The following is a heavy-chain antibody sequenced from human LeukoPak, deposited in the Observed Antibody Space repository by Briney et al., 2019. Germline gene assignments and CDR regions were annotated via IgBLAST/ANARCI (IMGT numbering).Heavy chain of an antibody. J-gene: IGHJ5*02. CDR1: GYTFTSYA. V-gene: IGHV1-3*01. CDR3: ARGALVVVVAATPGNWFDP. D-gene: IGHD2-15*01. Sequence: ASVKVSCKASGYTFTSYAMHWVRQAPGQRLEWMGWINAGNGNTKYSQKFQGRVTITRDTSASTACMELSSLRSEDTAVYYCARGALVVVVAATPGNWFDPWGQGTLVTVSS. CDR2: INAGNGNT.